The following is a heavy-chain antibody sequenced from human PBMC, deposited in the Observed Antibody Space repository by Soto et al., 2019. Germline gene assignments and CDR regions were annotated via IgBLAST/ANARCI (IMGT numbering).Heavy chain of an antibody. V-gene: IGHV4-30-2*02. CDR3: ASVGYYDSSGYYRSGRVYYYGMDV. J-gene: IGHJ6*02. Sequence: SETLSLTCAVSGGSISSGGYSWSWIRQPPGKGLEWIGYMYHSGSTYYNPSLKSRVTISVDTSKNQFSLKLSSVTAADTAVYYCASVGYYDSSGYYRSGRVYYYGMDVWGQGTTVTVSS. CDR1: GGSISSGGYS. CDR2: MYHSGST. D-gene: IGHD3-22*01.